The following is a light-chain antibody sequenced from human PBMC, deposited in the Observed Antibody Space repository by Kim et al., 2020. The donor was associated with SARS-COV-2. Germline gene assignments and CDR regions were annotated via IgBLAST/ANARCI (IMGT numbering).Light chain of an antibody. Sequence: QAGLTQPPSVSKALRQTATLTCTGNSNNVGYQGAAWLQQHQGHPPKLLSSRNNNRPSGISERLSASRSGNTASLTITGLQTEDEADYYCSAWDKSLNIWVFGGGTKLTVL. CDR3: SAWDKSLNIWV. CDR1: SNNVGYQG. CDR2: RNN. V-gene: IGLV10-54*01. J-gene: IGLJ3*02.